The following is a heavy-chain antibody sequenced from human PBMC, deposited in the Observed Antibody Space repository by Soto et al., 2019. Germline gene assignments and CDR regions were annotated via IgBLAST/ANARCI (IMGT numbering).Heavy chain of an antibody. CDR3: ARERRWTMADWYFDL. CDR1: GGTFSSYA. D-gene: IGHD3-10*01. CDR2: IIPIFGTA. V-gene: IGHV1-69*12. J-gene: IGHJ2*01. Sequence: QVQLVQSGAEVKKPGSSVKVSCKASGGTFSSYAISWVRQAPGQGLEWMGGIIPIFGTANYAQKFQGRVTITADESTSTAYLELSSLRSEDTAVYYCARERRWTMADWYFDLWGRGNLVTVSS.